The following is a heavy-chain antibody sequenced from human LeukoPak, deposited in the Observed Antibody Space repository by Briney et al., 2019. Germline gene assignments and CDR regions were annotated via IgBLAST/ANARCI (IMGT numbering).Heavy chain of an antibody. CDR1: GFIFSNYG. V-gene: IGHV3-48*01. J-gene: IGHJ4*02. Sequence: GGSLRLSCAASGFIFSNYGMNWVRQAPGKGLEWVSYISSGSSAINYADSVRGRFSISRDNAKNSLYLQMNSLRPEDTAIYYCARGGAARPDYWGQGTLVTVSS. D-gene: IGHD6-6*01. CDR2: ISSGSSAI. CDR3: ARGGAARPDY.